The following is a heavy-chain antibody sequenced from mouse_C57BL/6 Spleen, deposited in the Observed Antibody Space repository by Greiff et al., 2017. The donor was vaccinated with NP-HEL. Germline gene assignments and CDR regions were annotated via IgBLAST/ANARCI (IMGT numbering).Heavy chain of an antibody. CDR1: GYAFSSYW. CDR2: IYPGDGDT. V-gene: IGHV1-80*01. J-gene: IGHJ1*03. D-gene: IGHD1-1*01. CDR3: ARREGGGKYYGSSVDCDV. Sequence: QVQLQQSGAELVKPGASVKISCKASGYAFSSYWMNWVKQRPGKGLEWIGQIYPGDGDTNYNGNFKGQATLTADKSSSTAYMQLSSLTSEDSAVYFCARREGGGKYYGSSVDCDVWGTGTTVTVSS.